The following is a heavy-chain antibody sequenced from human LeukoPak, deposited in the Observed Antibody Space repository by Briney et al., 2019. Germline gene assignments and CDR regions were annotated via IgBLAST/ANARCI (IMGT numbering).Heavy chain of an antibody. J-gene: IGHJ4*02. CDR3: ARDGCSSTSCPPLWAY. Sequence: GGSLRLSCAASGFTFSSYAMHWVRQAPGKGLEWVAVISYDGSNKYYADSVKGRFTISRDNSKNTLYLQMNSLRAEDTAVYYCARDGCSSTSCPPLWAYWAQGTLVTVSS. D-gene: IGHD2-2*01. V-gene: IGHV3-30-3*01. CDR1: GFTFSSYA. CDR2: ISYDGSNK.